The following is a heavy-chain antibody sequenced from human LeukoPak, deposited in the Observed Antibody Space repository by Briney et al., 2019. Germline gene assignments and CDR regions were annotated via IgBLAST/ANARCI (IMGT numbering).Heavy chain of an antibody. CDR2: ISYDGSNK. Sequence: GGSLRLSCAASGFTFSSYAMHWVRQATGKGLEWVAVISYDGSNKYYADSVKGRFTISRDNSKNTLYLQMNSLRAEDTAVYYCARGNQLVNGMDVWGQGTTVTVSS. D-gene: IGHD6-6*01. V-gene: IGHV3-30-3*01. J-gene: IGHJ6*02. CDR3: ARGNQLVNGMDV. CDR1: GFTFSSYA.